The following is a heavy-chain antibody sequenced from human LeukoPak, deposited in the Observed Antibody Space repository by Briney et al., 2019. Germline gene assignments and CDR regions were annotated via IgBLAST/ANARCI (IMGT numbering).Heavy chain of an antibody. J-gene: IGHJ4*02. CDR3: ARDDYGGTKY. CDR2: IKQDGSEK. CDR1: GFTFSNYW. V-gene: IGHV3-7*01. D-gene: IGHD4/OR15-4a*01. Sequence: GGSLRLSCAASGFTFSNYWMSWVRQAPGKGLEWVANIKQDGSEKYYVDSVKGRFTISRDNAKNSLYLQMNSLRAEDTAVYYCARDDYGGTKYWGQGILVTVSS.